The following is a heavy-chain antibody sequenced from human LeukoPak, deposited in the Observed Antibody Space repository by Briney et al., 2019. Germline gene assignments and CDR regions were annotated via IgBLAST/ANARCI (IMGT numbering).Heavy chain of an antibody. CDR3: ARADAGLWFGETPDAFDI. D-gene: IGHD3-10*01. Sequence: PSETLSLTCTVSGGSISSYYWSWIRQPPGKGLEWTGYIYYSGSTNYNPSLKSRVTISVDTSKNQFSLKLSSVTAADTAVYYCARADAGLWFGETPDAFDIWGQGTMVTVSS. CDR1: GGSISSYY. CDR2: IYYSGST. J-gene: IGHJ3*02. V-gene: IGHV4-59*01.